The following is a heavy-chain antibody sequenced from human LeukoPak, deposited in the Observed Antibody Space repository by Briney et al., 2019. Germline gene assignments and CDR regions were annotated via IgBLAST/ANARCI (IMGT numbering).Heavy chain of an antibody. J-gene: IGHJ4*02. CDR1: GFTFSSYS. V-gene: IGHV3-21*01. D-gene: IGHD6-13*01. Sequence: GGSLRLSCAASGFTFSSYSMNWVRQAPGKGLEWVSSISSISSYIYYADSVKGRFTISRDNARNSLYLQMNSLRAEDTAVYYCARVESSSSPNWGQGTLVTVSS. CDR2: ISSISSYI. CDR3: ARVESSSSPN.